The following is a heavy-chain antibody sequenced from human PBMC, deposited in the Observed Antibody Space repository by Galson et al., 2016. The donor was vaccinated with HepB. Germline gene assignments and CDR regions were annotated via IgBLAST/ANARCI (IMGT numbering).Heavy chain of an antibody. D-gene: IGHD6-25*01. CDR3: ARSVSSAWHTFDC. V-gene: IGHV3-30*04. CDR1: GLTFSDYT. J-gene: IGHJ4*01. CDR2: ISEDGTQK. Sequence: SLRLSCAASGLTFSDYTMHWIRQAPGQAPGEGLEWVAVISEDGTQKYHAESVKDRFTIARDNSRSILYLQMNSLRREDTAIYYCARSVSSAWHTFDCRGHGTLVPVSS.